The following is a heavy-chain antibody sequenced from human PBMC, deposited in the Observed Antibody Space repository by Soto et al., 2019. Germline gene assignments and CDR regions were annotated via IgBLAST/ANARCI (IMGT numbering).Heavy chain of an antibody. D-gene: IGHD4-17*01. CDR2: STNKANSYTA. CDR1: GFTLSDHY. J-gene: IGHJ6*02. V-gene: IGHV3-72*01. Sequence: EVQLVESGGGLVQPGGSLSLSCAASGFTLSDHYMDWVRQAPGKGLEWVGRSTNKANSYTADYAPSVKGRFTISIDDSKNSLHLKMNSLKTEDTAMYFCARAVEYGDYCYYYDGMDVWGQGTTVTVSS. CDR3: ARAVEYGDYCYYYDGMDV.